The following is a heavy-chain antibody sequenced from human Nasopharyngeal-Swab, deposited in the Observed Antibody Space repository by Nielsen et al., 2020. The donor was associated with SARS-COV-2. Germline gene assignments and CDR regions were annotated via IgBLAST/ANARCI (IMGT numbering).Heavy chain of an antibody. CDR2: INHSGST. J-gene: IGHJ4*02. CDR3: ARGLRFLEWLFDY. V-gene: IGHV4-34*01. CDR1: GGSFSGYY. D-gene: IGHD3-3*01. Sequence: SETLSLTCAVYGGSFSGYYWSWIRQPPGKGLEWTGEINHSGSTNYNPSLKSRVTISVDTSKNQFSLKLSSVTAADTAVYYCARGLRFLEWLFDYWGQGTLVTVSS.